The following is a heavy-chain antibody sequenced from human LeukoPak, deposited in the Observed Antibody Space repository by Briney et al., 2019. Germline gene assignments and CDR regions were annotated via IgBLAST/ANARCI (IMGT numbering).Heavy chain of an antibody. D-gene: IGHD3-3*02. CDR3: ARHLGHYY. CDR1: GYSISSGYY. CDR2: IYHSGST. V-gene: IGHV4-38-2*01. J-gene: IGHJ4*02. Sequence: SETLSLTCAVSGYSISSGYYWGWIRQPPGKGLEWIGSIYHSGSTYYNPSLKSRVTISVDTSKNQFSLKLSSVTAADTAVYYCARHLGHYYLGRETLVTVSS.